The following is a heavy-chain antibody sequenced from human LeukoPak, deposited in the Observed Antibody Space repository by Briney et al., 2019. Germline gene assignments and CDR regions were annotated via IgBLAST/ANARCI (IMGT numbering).Heavy chain of an antibody. D-gene: IGHD5-18*01. Sequence: GASVKVSCKASGYTFTSYGISWVRQAPGQGLEWMGWISAYNGNTNYAQKLQGRVTMTADTSTSTAYMELRSLRSDDTAVYYCARGTRLDTAMVIYYYYGMDVWGQGTAVTVSS. CDR1: GYTFTSYG. V-gene: IGHV1-18*01. CDR2: ISAYNGNT. CDR3: ARGTRLDTAMVIYYYYGMDV. J-gene: IGHJ6*02.